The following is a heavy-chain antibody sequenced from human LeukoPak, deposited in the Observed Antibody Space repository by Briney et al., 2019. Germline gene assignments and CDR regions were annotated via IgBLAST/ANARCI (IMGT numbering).Heavy chain of an antibody. CDR3: ARGGILRFVY. CDR1: GYSFTTYG. D-gene: IGHD2-15*01. CDR2: ISAATQYT. Sequence: ASVKVSCKASGYSFTTYGISWLRQAAGQGLEGMGWISAATQYTYYGQNLQGRLTLNTQSSTNTAYAEQRRLSPDDTSVLYCARGGILRFVYWGQGTLVSVSS. J-gene: IGHJ4*02. V-gene: IGHV1-18*01.